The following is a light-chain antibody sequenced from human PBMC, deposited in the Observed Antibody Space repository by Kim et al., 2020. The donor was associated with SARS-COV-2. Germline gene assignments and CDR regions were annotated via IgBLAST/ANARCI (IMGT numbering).Light chain of an antibody. J-gene: IGKJ2*01. CDR1: QSVLYIAKNKSY. CDR3: QQYYSTPQT. V-gene: IGKV4-1*01. Sequence: RCTINCKSSQSVLYIAKNKSYLAWYQQKPGQPPKLLIYWASTRESGVPDRFSGSGSGTDFTLTISSLQAEDVAVYYCQQYYSTPQTFGQGTKLEI. CDR2: WAS.